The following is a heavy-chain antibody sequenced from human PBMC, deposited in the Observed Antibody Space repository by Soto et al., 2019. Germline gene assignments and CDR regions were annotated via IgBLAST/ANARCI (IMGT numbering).Heavy chain of an antibody. CDR1: DGYSSSSGYY. CDR2: IYYSGST. Sequence: PSETLSLTSSVADGYSSSSGYYWGWIRQPPGKGLEWIGSIYYSGSTYYNPSLKSRVTISVDTSKNQFSLKLSSVTAADTAVYYCARHGAVAAEGGAYNWFDPWGQGTLVTVSS. J-gene: IGHJ5*02. CDR3: ARHGAVAAEGGAYNWFDP. D-gene: IGHD6-19*01. V-gene: IGHV4-39*01.